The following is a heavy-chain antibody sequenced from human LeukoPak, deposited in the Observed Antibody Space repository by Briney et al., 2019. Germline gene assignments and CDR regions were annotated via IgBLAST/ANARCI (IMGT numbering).Heavy chain of an antibody. V-gene: IGHV4-39*07. CDR2: IYYSGST. CDR1: SGSISSSSYY. J-gene: IGHJ4*02. D-gene: IGHD2-2*01. CDR3: ARVWKYQLQSYYFDY. Sequence: SETLSLTCTVSSGSISSSSYYWGWIRQPPGKGLEWIGSIYYSGSTYYNPSLKSRVTMSVDTSKNQFSLKLSSVTAADTAVYYCARVWKYQLQSYYFDYWGQGNLVTVSS.